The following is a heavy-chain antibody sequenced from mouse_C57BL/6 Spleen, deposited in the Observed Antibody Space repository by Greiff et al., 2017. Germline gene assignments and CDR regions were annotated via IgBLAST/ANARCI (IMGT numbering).Heavy chain of an antibody. J-gene: IGHJ1*03. V-gene: IGHV3-6*01. CDR3: ARGEGIYYGIPHWYFDV. D-gene: IGHD1-1*01. CDR1: GYSITSGYY. CDR2: LSYDGSN. Sequence: VQLKESGPGLVKPSQSLSLTCSVTGYSITSGYYWNWIRQFPGNKLEWMGYLSYDGSNNYNPTLKNRISITRDTSKNQFFLKLNSVTTEDTATYYCARGEGIYYGIPHWYFDVWGTGTTVTVSS.